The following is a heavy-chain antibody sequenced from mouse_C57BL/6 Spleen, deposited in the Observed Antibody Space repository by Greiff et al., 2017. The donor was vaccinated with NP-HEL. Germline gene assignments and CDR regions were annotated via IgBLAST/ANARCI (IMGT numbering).Heavy chain of an antibody. V-gene: IGHV1-81*01. CDR3: ARLGSSYAMDY. CDR2: IYPRSGNT. CDR1: GYTFTSYG. Sequence: VQLQQSGAELARPGASVKLSCKASGYTFTSYGISWVKQRTGKGLEWIGEIYPRSGNTYYNEKFKGKATLTADKSSSTAYMELRSLTSEDSAVYFCARLGSSYAMDYWGQGTSVTVSS. D-gene: IGHD1-1*01. J-gene: IGHJ4*01.